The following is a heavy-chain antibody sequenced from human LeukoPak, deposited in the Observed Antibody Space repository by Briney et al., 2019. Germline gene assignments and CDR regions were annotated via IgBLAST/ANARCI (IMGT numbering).Heavy chain of an antibody. CDR3: ASTRPTAEYFQH. J-gene: IGHJ1*01. V-gene: IGHV1-46*03. CDR2: INPSGGST. CDR1: GYIFTSYY. Sequence: ASVKVSCKASGYIFTSYYMHWVRQAPGQGLEWMGIINPSGGSTSYAQKFQGRVTMTRDTSTSTVYMELSSLRSEDTAVYYCASTRPTAEYFQHWGQGTLVTVSS.